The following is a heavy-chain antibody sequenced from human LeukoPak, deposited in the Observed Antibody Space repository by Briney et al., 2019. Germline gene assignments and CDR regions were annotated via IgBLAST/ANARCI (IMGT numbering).Heavy chain of an antibody. J-gene: IGHJ4*02. CDR2: IYTSGST. CDR3: ARQSAAAGKPFDY. CDR1: GGSISIGSYY. Sequence: PSETLSLTCTVSGGSISIGSYYWNWIRQPADKGLEWIGRIYTSGSTNYNPSLKSRVTISVDTSKNQFSLKLSSVTAADTAVYYCARQSAAAGKPFDYWGQGTLVTVSS. V-gene: IGHV4-61*02. D-gene: IGHD6-13*01.